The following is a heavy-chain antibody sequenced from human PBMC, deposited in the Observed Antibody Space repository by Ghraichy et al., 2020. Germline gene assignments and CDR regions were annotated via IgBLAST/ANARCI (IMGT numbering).Heavy chain of an antibody. D-gene: IGHD1-7*01. CDR1: GYTFTSYG. Sequence: ASVKVSCKTSGYTFTSYGISWVRQAPGQGLEWVGWINTNNGNANYAQKFQGRVTMTRDTSASTDSMELRSLRSDETAVYYWARDWDYSWFDPWGQGTLVTVSS. CDR3: ARDWDYSWFDP. CDR2: INTNNGNA. J-gene: IGHJ5*02. V-gene: IGHV1-18*01.